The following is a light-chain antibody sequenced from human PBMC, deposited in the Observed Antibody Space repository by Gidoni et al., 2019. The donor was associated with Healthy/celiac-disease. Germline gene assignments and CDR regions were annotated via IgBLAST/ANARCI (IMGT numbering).Light chain of an antibody. CDR3: QQYNSYSRT. Sequence: DIQMTQSPSTLFASVGDRVTITCRASQSISSWLVWYQQKPGKAPKLLTYKASSLESGVPSRFSGSGSGTEFTLTISSLQPDDFATYYCQQYNSYSRTFGQGTKVEIK. V-gene: IGKV1-5*03. J-gene: IGKJ1*01. CDR2: KAS. CDR1: QSISSW.